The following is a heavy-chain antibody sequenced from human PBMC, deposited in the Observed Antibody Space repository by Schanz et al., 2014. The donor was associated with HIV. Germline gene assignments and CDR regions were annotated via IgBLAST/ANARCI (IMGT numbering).Heavy chain of an antibody. CDR2: ISSSSTYI. V-gene: IGHV3-21*06. D-gene: IGHD3-9*01. J-gene: IGHJ4*02. CDR3: ARDLDDVLARFDY. Sequence: EVQLVESGGGLVKPGGSLRLSCAAFGFTFSSYSMNWVRQAPGKGLEWVSSISSSSTYIDYADSVKGRFTISRDNANDSLFLQMNSLRAEDTAVYYCARDLDDVLARFDYWGQGTLVTVSS. CDR1: GFTFSSYS.